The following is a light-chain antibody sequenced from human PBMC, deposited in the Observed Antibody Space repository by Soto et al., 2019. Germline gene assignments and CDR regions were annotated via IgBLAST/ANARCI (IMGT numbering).Light chain of an antibody. Sequence: QPALTQPPSASGSPGQSVTISCTGTTSDIGAYNYVSWYQQRPGKAPKLIIYEVTRRPSGVPDRIFGSKSYTTASLTVSGLQAEDEADYYCSSFAGTNSFVFGTGTKLTVL. CDR1: TSDIGAYNY. CDR2: EVT. J-gene: IGLJ1*01. CDR3: SSFAGTNSFV. V-gene: IGLV2-8*01.